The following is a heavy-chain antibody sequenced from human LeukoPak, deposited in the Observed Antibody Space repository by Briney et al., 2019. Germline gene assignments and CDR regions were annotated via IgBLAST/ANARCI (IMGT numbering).Heavy chain of an antibody. CDR3: ARSVPTFGVAVPGYHFFDY. Sequence: SETLSLTCTVSGGSISSSSYYWGWIRQPPGKGLEWIGSIYYSGSTYYNPSLKSRVSISVDTSKNQFSLKLTSMTAADTAVYYCARSVPTFGVAVPGYHFFDYWGQGTLVTVSS. J-gene: IGHJ4*02. CDR1: GGSISSSSYY. V-gene: IGHV4-39*07. D-gene: IGHD3-3*01. CDR2: IYYSGST.